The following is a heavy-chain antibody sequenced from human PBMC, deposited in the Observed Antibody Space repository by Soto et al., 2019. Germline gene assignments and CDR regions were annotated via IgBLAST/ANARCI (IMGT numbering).Heavy chain of an antibody. D-gene: IGHD3-3*01. V-gene: IGHV4-59*08. J-gene: IGHJ3*02. CDR2: IYYSGST. Sequence: SETLSLTCTVSGGSISSYYWSWIRQPPGKGLEWIGYIYYSGSTNYNPSLKSRVTISVDTSKSQFSLKLSSVTAADTAVYYCARQDGSETYYDFWSGYSPLDAFDIWGQGTMVTVSS. CDR3: ARQDGSETYYDFWSGYSPLDAFDI. CDR1: GGSISSYY.